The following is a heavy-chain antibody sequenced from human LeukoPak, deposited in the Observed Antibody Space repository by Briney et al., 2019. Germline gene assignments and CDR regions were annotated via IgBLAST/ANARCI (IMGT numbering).Heavy chain of an antibody. CDR1: GFTFSSYA. Sequence: GGSLRLSCAASGFTFSSYAMSWVRQAPGKGLEWVSAISGSGGSTYYADSVKGRFTISRDNAKNSLYLQMNSLRAEDTALYYCARDSSDDYGDYFARWGQGTLVTVSS. V-gene: IGHV3-23*01. D-gene: IGHD4-17*01. CDR3: ARDSSDDYGDYFAR. J-gene: IGHJ4*02. CDR2: ISGSGGST.